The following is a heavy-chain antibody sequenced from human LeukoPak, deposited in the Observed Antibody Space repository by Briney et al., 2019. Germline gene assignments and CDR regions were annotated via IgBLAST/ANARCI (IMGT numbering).Heavy chain of an antibody. CDR2: ISASGGST. Sequence: PGGSLRLSCAASGFTFSSSAMSWVRQVPGKGLEWVSGISASGGSTYYADSVRGRFTISRDNSKNTLYVQMNSLRDEDTAVYYCAQQVGYCSSGSCYFTYWGQGTLVTVSS. CDR3: AQQVGYCSSGSCYFTY. J-gene: IGHJ1*01. CDR1: GFTFSSSA. D-gene: IGHD2-15*01. V-gene: IGHV3-23*01.